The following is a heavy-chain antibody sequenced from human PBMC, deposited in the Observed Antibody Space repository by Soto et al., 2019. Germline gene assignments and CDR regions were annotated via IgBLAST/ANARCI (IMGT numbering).Heavy chain of an antibody. CDR2: INHSGST. V-gene: IGHV4-34*01. CDR3: ARGEGLA. Sequence: QVQLQQWGAGLLKPSETLSLTCAVYGGSFSGYYWSWIRQPPGKGLEWIGEINHSGSTNYNPSLKSRVTISVDPSKNKSPRKLSSVTAADTAVYYCARGEGLAWGQGTLVTVSS. CDR1: GGSFSGYY. J-gene: IGHJ5*02.